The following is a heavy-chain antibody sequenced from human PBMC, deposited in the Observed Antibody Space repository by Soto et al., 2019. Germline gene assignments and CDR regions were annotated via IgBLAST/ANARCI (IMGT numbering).Heavy chain of an antibody. Sequence: SCAASGFTFSSCGMHWVRQAPGKGLEWVAVISNDGRNKYYGDSVRGRFTISRDNSKNTLDLQMNSLRPEDTAVYYCARGTSHPDYWGQGTLVTVSS. D-gene: IGHD2-2*01. CDR1: GFTFSSCG. V-gene: IGHV3-30*03. CDR2: ISNDGRNK. CDR3: ARGTSHPDY. J-gene: IGHJ4*02.